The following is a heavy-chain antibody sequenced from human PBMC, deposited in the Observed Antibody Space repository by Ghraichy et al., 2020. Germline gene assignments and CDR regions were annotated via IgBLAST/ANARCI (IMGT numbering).Heavy chain of an antibody. J-gene: IGHJ6*03. V-gene: IGHV4-59*08. CDR2: IYYSGST. Sequence: SQTLSLTCTVSGGSISSYYWSWIRQPPGKGLEWIGYIYYSGSTNYNPSLKSRVTISVDTSKNQFSLKLSSVTAADTAVYYCARTNCGGDCYEGYYYYYMDVWGKGTTVTVSS. CDR1: GGSISSYY. D-gene: IGHD2-21*01. CDR3: ARTNCGGDCYEGYYYYYMDV.